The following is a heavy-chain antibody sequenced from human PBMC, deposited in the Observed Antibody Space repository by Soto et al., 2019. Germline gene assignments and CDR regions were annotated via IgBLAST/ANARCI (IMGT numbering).Heavy chain of an antibody. CDR1: CGSFIGYY. CDR2: INHSGST. D-gene: IGHD1-26*01. CDR3: ACYSGGRTSY. V-gene: IGHV4-34*01. J-gene: IGHJ4*02. Sequence: PSETLSLTCAVYCGSFIGYYWSWIRQPPGKGLEWIGEINHSGSTNYNPSLKSRVTISVDTSKNQFSLKLSSVTAADTAVYYCACYSGGRTSYWGQGTLVTVSS.